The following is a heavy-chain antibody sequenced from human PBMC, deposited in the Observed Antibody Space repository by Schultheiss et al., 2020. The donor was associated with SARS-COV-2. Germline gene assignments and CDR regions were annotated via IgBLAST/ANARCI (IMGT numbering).Heavy chain of an antibody. Sequence: SETLSLTCTVSGGSISSYYWRWIRQPPGKGLEWIGEINHSGSPNYNLSLKSLVTISVYTSKNQFSLKLSSLTAADTAVYYCASGYEALDYWGQGTLVTVYS. J-gene: IGHJ4*02. CDR1: GGSISSYY. D-gene: IGHD5-12*01. V-gene: IGHV4-34*09. CDR3: ASGYEALDY. CDR2: INHSGSP.